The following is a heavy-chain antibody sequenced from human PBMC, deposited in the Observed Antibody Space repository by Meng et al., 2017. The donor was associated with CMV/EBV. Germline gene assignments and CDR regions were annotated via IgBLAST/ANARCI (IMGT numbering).Heavy chain of an antibody. CDR1: GGSISSSSYY. CDR3: ASGGDGNPPVLDAFDI. V-gene: IGHV4-39*07. Sequence: SETLSLTCTVSGGSISSSSYYWGWIRQPPGKGLEWIGSIYYSGSTYYNPSLKSRVTISVDTSKNQFSLKLSSATAADTAVYYCASGGDGNPPVLDAFDIWGQGTMVTVSS. CDR2: IYYSGST. J-gene: IGHJ3*02. D-gene: IGHD1-14*01.